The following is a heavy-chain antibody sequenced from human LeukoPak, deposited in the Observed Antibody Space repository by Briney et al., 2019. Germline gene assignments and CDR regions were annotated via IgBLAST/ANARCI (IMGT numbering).Heavy chain of an antibody. CDR1: GGSISSGDYY. D-gene: IGHD1-1*01. V-gene: IGHV4-30-4*01. CDR2: IYYSGST. J-gene: IGHJ2*01. CDR3: ARGEPHDESYFDL. Sequence: PSETLSLTCTVSGGSISSGDYYWSWIRQPPGKGLEWIGYIYYSGSTYYNPSLKSRVTISVDTSKNQFSLKLSSVTAADTAVYYCARGEPHDESYFDLWGRGTLVTVSS.